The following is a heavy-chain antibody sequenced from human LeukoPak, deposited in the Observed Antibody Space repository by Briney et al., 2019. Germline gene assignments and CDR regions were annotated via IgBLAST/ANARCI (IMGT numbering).Heavy chain of an antibody. J-gene: IGHJ3*02. CDR3: ARKYYYDSSGYYSNDASDI. V-gene: IGHV5-51*01. Sequence: GESLKISCKGSGYSFTSYWIGWVRQMPGKGLEWMGIIYPGDSDTRYSPSLQGQVTISADKSISTAYLQWSSLKASDTAMYYCARKYYYDSSGYYSNDASDIWGQGTMVTVSS. CDR2: IYPGDSDT. CDR1: GYSFTSYW. D-gene: IGHD3-22*01.